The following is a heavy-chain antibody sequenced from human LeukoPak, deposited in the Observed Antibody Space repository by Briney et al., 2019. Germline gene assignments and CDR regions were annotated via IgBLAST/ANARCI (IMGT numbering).Heavy chain of an antibody. D-gene: IGHD2-2*01. CDR3: ARSKYQLLSQYNWFDP. CDR1: GGSISSGGYY. Sequence: SETLSLTCTVSGGSISSGGYYWSWIRQHPGKGLEWIGYIYYSGSTYYNPSLKSRVTISVDTSKNRFSLKLSSVTAADTAVYYCARSKYQLLSQYNWFDPWGQGTLVNVSS. V-gene: IGHV4-31*03. CDR2: IYYSGST. J-gene: IGHJ5*02.